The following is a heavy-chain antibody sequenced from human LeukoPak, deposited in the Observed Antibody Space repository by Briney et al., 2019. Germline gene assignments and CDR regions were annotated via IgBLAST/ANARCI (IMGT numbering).Heavy chain of an antibody. CDR2: IDPSGDST. CDR1: GYTFTRYY. J-gene: IGHJ4*02. CDR3: AREGQRHYFDY. V-gene: IGHV1-46*01. Sequence: ASVKVSCKASGYTFTRYYLYWVRQAPGPGPEWMGIIDPSGDSTSYAQKFQGRVTMTRDTSTSTVYMELSSLRSEDTAVYYCAREGQRHYFDYWGQGTLVTVSS.